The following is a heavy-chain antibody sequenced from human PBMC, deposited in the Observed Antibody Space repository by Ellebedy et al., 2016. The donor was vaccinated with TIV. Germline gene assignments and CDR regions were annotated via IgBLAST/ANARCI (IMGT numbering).Heavy chain of an antibody. Sequence: SETLSLXCTVSGGSVSSRSYYWSWIRQPPGKGLEWIWYIYYSGSTTYNPSLKSRLTISADTSKKHFSLKLNSVTAADTAVYYCTYGVNSDAFDIWGHGTMVTVSS. J-gene: IGHJ3*02. CDR2: IYYSGST. V-gene: IGHV4-61*03. CDR3: TYGVNSDAFDI. CDR1: GGSVSSRSYY. D-gene: IGHD4-23*01.